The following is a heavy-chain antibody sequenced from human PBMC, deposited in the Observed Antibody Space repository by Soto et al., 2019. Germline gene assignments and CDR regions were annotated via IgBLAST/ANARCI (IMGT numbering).Heavy chain of an antibody. Sequence: QVQLVQSGAEVKKPGSSVKVSCKASGGTFSSYAISWVRQAPGQGLEWMGGIIPIFGTAHYAQKFQGRVTITAYESTSTVYVDLSRLRSEDTAVYYCARDRRGRFGELLSPNYFDYWGQGTLVTVSS. CDR2: IIPIFGTA. D-gene: IGHD3-10*01. CDR1: GGTFSSYA. J-gene: IGHJ4*02. V-gene: IGHV1-69*01. CDR3: ARDRRGRFGELLSPNYFDY.